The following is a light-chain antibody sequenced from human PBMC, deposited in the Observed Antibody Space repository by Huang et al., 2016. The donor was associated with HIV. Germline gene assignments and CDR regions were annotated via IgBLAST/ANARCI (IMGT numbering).Light chain of an antibody. Sequence: EIVMTQSPATLSASPGERATLSCRVSQSVGSNLAWYQQKPGQTPRLLIYGASTRATDIPARVSGSGSGTDFTLTISSLQSEDFAVYFCQQYNNWPLPWTFGQGTKVEI. CDR1: QSVGSN. V-gene: IGKV3D-15*01. CDR3: QQYNNWPLPWT. J-gene: IGKJ1*01. CDR2: GAS.